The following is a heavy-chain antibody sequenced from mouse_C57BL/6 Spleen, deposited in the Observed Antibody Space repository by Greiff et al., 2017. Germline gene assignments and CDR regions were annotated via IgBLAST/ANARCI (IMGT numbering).Heavy chain of an antibody. CDR1: GYTFTSYW. CDR2: IHPNSGST. D-gene: IGHD1-1*01. J-gene: IGHJ2*01. CDR3: ARDYGGSPYYFDY. Sequence: QVQLQQPGAELVQPGASVKLSCKASGYTFTSYWMHWVKQRPGQGLEWIGMIHPNSGSTYYNEKFKSKATLSVDKSSSTAYMQLSSLTSEDSAVYYCARDYGGSPYYFDYWGQGTTLTVSA. V-gene: IGHV1-64*01.